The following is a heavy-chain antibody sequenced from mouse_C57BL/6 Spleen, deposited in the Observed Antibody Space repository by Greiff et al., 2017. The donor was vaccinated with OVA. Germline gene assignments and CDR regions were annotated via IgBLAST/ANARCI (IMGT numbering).Heavy chain of an antibody. CDR1: GYTFTDYE. CDR2: IDPETGGT. V-gene: IGHV1-15*01. Sequence: QVHVKQSGAELVRPGASVTLSCKASGYTFTDYEMHWVKQTPVHGLEWIGAIDPETGGTAYNQKFKGKAILTADKSSSTAYMELRSLTSEDSAVYYCTRPLYYGSSYVHFDYWGQGTTLTVSS. D-gene: IGHD1-1*01. CDR3: TRPLYYGSSYVHFDY. J-gene: IGHJ2*01.